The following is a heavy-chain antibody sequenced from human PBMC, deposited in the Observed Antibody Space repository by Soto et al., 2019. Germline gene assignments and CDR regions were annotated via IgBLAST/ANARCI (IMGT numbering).Heavy chain of an antibody. CDR1: GYTFTSYY. CDR3: ASIAAAGTSFMDY. D-gene: IGHD6-13*01. V-gene: IGHV1-46*03. CDR2: INPSGGST. Sequence: ASVKVSCKASGYTFTSYYMHWVRQAPGQALEWMGIINPSGGSTSYAQKFQGRVTMTRDTSTSTVYMELSSLRSEDTAVYYCASIAAAGTSFMDYWGQGTLVTVSS. J-gene: IGHJ4*02.